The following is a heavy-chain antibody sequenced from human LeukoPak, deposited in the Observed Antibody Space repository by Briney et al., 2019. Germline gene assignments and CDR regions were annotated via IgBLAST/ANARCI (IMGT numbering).Heavy chain of an antibody. J-gene: IGHJ4*02. Sequence: GGSLRLSCAASGFTDSSNYMSWVRQAPGKGLEWVSVIYSGGSTYYADSVKGRFTISRDNSKNTLYLQMNSLRAEDTAVYYCASTRYGDYFDYWGQGTLVTVSS. CDR3: ASTRYGDYFDY. V-gene: IGHV3-53*01. CDR2: IYSGGST. D-gene: IGHD4-17*01. CDR1: GFTDSSNY.